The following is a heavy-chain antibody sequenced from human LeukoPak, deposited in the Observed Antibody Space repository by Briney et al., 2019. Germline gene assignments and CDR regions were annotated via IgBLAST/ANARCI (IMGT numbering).Heavy chain of an antibody. Sequence: GPSVKLSCKASRYTFTGYYMHWVRHAHGPGHEWMGLINPNYGVTDYAHNFQDRVTMTRDTTINTAFVELSRLISDDKTVDYYSRALQLWLADYWGQGGMVTVCS. V-gene: IGHV1-2*02. CDR1: RYTFTGYY. CDR2: INPNYGVT. CDR3: SRALQLWLADY. J-gene: IGHJ4*02. D-gene: IGHD5-18*01.